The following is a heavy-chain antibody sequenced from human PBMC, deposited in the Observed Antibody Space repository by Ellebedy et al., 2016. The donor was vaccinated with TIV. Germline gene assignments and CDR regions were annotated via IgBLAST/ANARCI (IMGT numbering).Heavy chain of an antibody. D-gene: IGHD3-22*01. V-gene: IGHV3-33*08. CDR1: TFSFSDSY. J-gene: IGHJ6*02. CDR3: ARDHEKQFYDDGSGHSESNYHGMDV. CDR2: IWYDGSNK. Sequence: GGSLRLSCAVSTFSFSDSYMSWIRQAPGKGLEWVAVIWYDGSNKNYADSVKGRFTISRDNSKRTLFLQMNSLRAEDTAVYFCARDHEKQFYDDGSGHSESNYHGMDVWGQGTTVTVSS.